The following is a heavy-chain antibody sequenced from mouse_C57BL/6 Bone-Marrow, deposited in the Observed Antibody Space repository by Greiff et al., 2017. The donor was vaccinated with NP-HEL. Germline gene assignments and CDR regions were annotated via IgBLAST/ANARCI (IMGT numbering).Heavy chain of an antibody. CDR3: ARLREAY. V-gene: IGHV3-6*01. CDR2: ISYDGSN. J-gene: IGHJ3*01. CDR1: GYSITSGYY. Sequence: EVQLQESGPGLVKPSQSLSLTCSVTGYSITSGYYWNWIRQFPGNKLEWMGYISYDGSNNYNPSLKNRISNTRDTSKNQFFLKLNSVTTEDTATYYCARLREAYWGQGTLVTVSA.